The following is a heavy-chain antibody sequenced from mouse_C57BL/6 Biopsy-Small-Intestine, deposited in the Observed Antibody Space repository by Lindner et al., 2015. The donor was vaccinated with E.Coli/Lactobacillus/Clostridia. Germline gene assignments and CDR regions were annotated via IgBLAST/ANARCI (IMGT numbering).Heavy chain of an antibody. CDR3: ARRFYTMDS. V-gene: IGHV1-9*01. CDR1: GYTFTGYW. CDR2: ILPGIDST. J-gene: IGHJ4*01. Sequence: QLQESGAELMKPGASVKVSCKATGYTFTGYWIEWVKQRPGHGLEWIGEILPGIDSTKYNEKFKGKATFTADTSSNTVYMQLSGLTAEDSAIYYCARRFYTMDSWGQGTSVTVSS.